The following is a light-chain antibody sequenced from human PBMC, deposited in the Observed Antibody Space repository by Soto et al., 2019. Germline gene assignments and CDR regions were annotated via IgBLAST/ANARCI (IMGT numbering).Light chain of an antibody. CDR1: QSVISNY. CDR2: GAS. CDR3: QQYGSSPT. J-gene: IGKJ1*01. V-gene: IGKV3-20*01. Sequence: EIVLTQSPGTLSLSPGERATLSCRASQSVISNYLAWYQRKPGQAPRLLIYGASSRATGIPERFSGSGSGTDFTLTISRLEPEDFAVYYCQQYGSSPTFGQGTKVDIK.